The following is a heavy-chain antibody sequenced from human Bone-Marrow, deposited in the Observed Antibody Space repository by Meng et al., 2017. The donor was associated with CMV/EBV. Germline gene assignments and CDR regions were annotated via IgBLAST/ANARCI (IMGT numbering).Heavy chain of an antibody. CDR2: ISYDGSNK. D-gene: IGHD3-10*01. CDR3: ARELRSGSYYGAFDY. J-gene: IGHJ4*02. Sequence: GESLKISCAASGFTFSSYAMHWVRQAPGKGLEWVAVISYDGSNKYYADSVKGRFTISRDNSKNTLYLQMNSLRAEDTAVYYCARELRSGSYYGAFDYWGQGNLVNVAS. CDR1: GFTFSSYA. V-gene: IGHV3-30*04.